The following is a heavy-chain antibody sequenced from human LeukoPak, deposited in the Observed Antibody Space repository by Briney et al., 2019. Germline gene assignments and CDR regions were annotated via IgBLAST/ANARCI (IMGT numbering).Heavy chain of an antibody. D-gene: IGHD2-15*01. Sequence: SVRPSCKPAGRTFSTFTISRVRRAPGHGREWRGRIVPILGIANYAQKFQGRVTITAEKTTRTAYMELSSLRSEDTAVYYCARDVEVVGATNWFDPWGQGTLVTVSS. CDR1: GRTFSTFT. CDR3: ARDVEVVGATNWFDP. J-gene: IGHJ5*02. CDR2: IVPILGIA. V-gene: IGHV1-69*04.